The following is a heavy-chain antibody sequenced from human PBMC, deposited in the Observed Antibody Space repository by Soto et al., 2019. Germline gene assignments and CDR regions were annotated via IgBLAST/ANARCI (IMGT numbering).Heavy chain of an antibody. J-gene: IGHJ2*01. CDR3: ERDYGVNTALDYWFFYL. CDR1: GGSIGNYY. CDR2: IYTSGRT. Sequence: QVQLQESGPGLVKPSERLSLTCTVSGGSIGNYYWAWIRQSAGKGLEWIGRIYTSGRTHYHPALPGQVTMSIETSKNQFSLRLTSVTAAATSMYYCERDYGVNTALDYWFFYLWCRGTLPTVSS. D-gene: IGHD5-18*01. V-gene: IGHV4-4*07.